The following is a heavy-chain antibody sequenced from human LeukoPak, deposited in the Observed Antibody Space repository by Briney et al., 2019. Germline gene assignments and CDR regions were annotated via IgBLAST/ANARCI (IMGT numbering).Heavy chain of an antibody. Sequence: SETLSLTCAVYTGSFTGYYWTWIRQPPGKGLEWIGEINHSGSTNYNPSLKSRVTISVDTSKNQFSLNLSPVTAADTAVYYCARRRSRFCSGGTCYHDAFDVWGQGTVLTVSS. CDR2: INHSGST. D-gene: IGHD2-15*01. CDR1: TGSFTGYY. J-gene: IGHJ3*01. V-gene: IGHV4-34*01. CDR3: ARRRSRFCSGGTCYHDAFDV.